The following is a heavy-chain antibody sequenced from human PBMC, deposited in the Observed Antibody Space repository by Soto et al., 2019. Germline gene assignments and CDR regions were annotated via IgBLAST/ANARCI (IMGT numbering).Heavy chain of an antibody. D-gene: IGHD3-22*01. CDR1: GGTFSSYA. Sequence: QVQLVQSGAEVKKPGSSVKVSCKASGGTFSSYAISWVRQAPGQGLEWMGGIIPIFGTANYAQKFQGRVTITADESTSTAYMELSSLRSEDTAVYYCARDHRSGWLYYFDYWGQGTLVTVSS. J-gene: IGHJ4*02. CDR3: ARDHRSGWLYYFDY. V-gene: IGHV1-69*12. CDR2: IIPIFGTA.